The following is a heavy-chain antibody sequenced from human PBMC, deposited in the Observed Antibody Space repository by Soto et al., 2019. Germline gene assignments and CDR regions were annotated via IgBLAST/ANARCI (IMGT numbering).Heavy chain of an antibody. V-gene: IGHV1-3*01. D-gene: IGHD6-13*01. Sequence: ASVKVSCKASGYTFTSYAMHWVRQAPGQRLEWMGWINAGNGNTKYSQKFQGRVTITRDTSASTAYMELSSLRSEDTAVYYCACEIIAAPGPAFDFSGQRTLVTVSS. CDR3: ACEIIAAPGPAFDF. J-gene: IGHJ4*02. CDR1: GYTFTSYA. CDR2: INAGNGNT.